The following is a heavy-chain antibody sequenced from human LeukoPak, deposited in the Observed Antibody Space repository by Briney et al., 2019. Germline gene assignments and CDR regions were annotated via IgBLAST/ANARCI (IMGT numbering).Heavy chain of an antibody. V-gene: IGHV3-21*01. J-gene: IGHJ4*02. Sequence: PGASLRLSCEASGFTFSSYSMNWLRLAPGQGLEWVSSISPDSNYKYYVDSVKGRFTISRDNAKSSLYLQMNSLRAEDTAVYYCVRGGYRGFDYEYWGQGTLVTVSS. CDR3: VRGGYRGFDYEY. CDR2: ISPDSNYK. CDR1: GFTFSSYS. D-gene: IGHD5-12*01.